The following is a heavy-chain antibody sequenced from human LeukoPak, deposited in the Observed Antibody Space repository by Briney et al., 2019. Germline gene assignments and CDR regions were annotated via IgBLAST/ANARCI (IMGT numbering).Heavy chain of an antibody. CDR2: IKSKTDGGIK. Sequence: GGSLKLSCAASGLTLSNAWMTWVRQAPGKGLEWVARIKSKTDGGIKDYAAPVKGTFTISRDDSENTVYLQMNSLKIEDTAVYYCATGRSGYFDSWGQGTLVFVSS. V-gene: IGHV3-15*01. CDR3: ATGRSGYFDS. CDR1: GLTLSNAW. J-gene: IGHJ4*02.